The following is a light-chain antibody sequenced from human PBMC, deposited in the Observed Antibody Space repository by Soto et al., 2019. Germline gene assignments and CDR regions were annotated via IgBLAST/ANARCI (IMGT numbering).Light chain of an antibody. CDR2: EVN. CDR1: SSDVGGYKY. CDR3: SSFTSSSTHVI. V-gene: IGLV2-14*01. J-gene: IGLJ2*01. Sequence: QSALTQPASVSGSPGQSITISCTGTSSDVGGYKYVSWYQQHPGKAPKVMIYEVNNRPSGVSNRFSGSKSGNTASLTISGLQAEDEADYYCSSFTSSSTHVIFGGGTKVTVL.